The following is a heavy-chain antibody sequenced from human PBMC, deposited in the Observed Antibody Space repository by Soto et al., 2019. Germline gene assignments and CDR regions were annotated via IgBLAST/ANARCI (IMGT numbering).Heavy chain of an antibody. D-gene: IGHD6-19*01. CDR3: AKDHGYAGGWHTPYYFDS. J-gene: IGHJ4*02. CDR2: ISAGGDST. Sequence: EVHLLESGGSLKQPGGSLRLSCAASGFTFGSYAMSWVRQAPGKGLEWVSSISAGGDSTYYADSVKGRFTITRDNSKNTLYLQMNSLRAADTAVYYCAKDHGYAGGWHTPYYFDSWGQGTLVTVSS. CDR1: GFTFGSYA. V-gene: IGHV3-23*01.